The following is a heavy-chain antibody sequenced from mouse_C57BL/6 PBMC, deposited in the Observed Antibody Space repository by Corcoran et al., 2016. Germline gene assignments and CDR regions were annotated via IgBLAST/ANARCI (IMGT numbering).Heavy chain of an antibody. CDR3: ARSTVVAHWYFDV. V-gene: IGHV9-3*01. J-gene: IGHJ1*03. D-gene: IGHD1-1*01. Sequence: QIQLVQSGPELKKPGETVKISCKASGYTFTTYGMSWVKQAPGKGLKWMGWINTYSGVPTYADDFKGRFAFSLETSASTAYLQINNLKNEDTATYFCARSTVVAHWYFDVWGTGTTVTVSS. CDR1: GYTFTTYG. CDR2: INTYSGVP.